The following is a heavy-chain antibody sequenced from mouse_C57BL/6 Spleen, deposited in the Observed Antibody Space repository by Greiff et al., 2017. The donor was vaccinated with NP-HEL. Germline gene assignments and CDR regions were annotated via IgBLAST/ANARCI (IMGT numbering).Heavy chain of an antibody. J-gene: IGHJ3*01. CDR1: GYAFSSSW. Sequence: QVQLQQSGPELVKPGASVKISCKASGYAFSSSWMNWVKQRPGKGLEWIGRIYPGDGDTNYNGKFKGKATLTADKSSSTAYMQLSSLTSEDSAVYFCARPNPGFAYWGQGTLVTVSA. CDR2: IYPGDGDT. CDR3: ARPNPGFAY. V-gene: IGHV1-82*01.